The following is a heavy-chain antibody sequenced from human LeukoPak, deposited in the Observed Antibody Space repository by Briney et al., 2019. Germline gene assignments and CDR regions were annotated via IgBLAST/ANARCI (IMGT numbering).Heavy chain of an antibody. CDR1: GFTFCDYY. V-gene: IGHV3-11*04. Sequence: GGSLRLSCADSGFTFCDYYMSWIRQAPGKGLEWASYMSRNGINIYYADSVEGRFNIYRDNAKNSLYLQMNSLRVEDAAVYYCERDSGYSSSWYRWIWGQGTLVRVFS. CDR2: MSRNGINI. CDR3: ERDSGYSSSWYRWI. D-gene: IGHD6-13*01. J-gene: IGHJ4*02.